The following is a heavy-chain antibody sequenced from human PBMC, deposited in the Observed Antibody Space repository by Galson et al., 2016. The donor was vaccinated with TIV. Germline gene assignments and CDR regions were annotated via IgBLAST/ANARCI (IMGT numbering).Heavy chain of an antibody. J-gene: IGHJ6*02. Sequence: SLRLSCAASGFTFSSSGMHWVRQAPGKGLEWVAVMSYDGNKKYYADSVKGRFTISRDNSKNTLYVQMNSLRTEDTAVYYCARDFLLRYFDWAPYHGMDVWGQGTTVTVSS. CDR3: ARDFLLRYFDWAPYHGMDV. CDR1: GFTFSSSG. D-gene: IGHD3-9*01. V-gene: IGHV3-30-3*01. CDR2: MSYDGNKK.